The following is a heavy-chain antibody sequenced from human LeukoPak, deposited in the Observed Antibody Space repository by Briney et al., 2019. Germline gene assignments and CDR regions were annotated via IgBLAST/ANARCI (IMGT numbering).Heavy chain of an antibody. D-gene: IGHD3-22*01. V-gene: IGHV3-53*01. CDR1: GFTVSSNY. CDR2: IYSGGST. CDR3: ARDHESSGYPTSDY. Sequence: GGSLRLSCAASGFTVSSNYMSWVRQAPGKGLEWVSVIYSGGSTYYADSVKDRFTISRDNSKNTLYLQMNSLRADDTALYFCARDHESSGYPTSDYWGRGTLVTVSS. J-gene: IGHJ4*02.